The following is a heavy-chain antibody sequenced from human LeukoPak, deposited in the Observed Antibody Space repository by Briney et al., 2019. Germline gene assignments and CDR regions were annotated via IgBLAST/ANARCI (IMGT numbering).Heavy chain of an antibody. CDR1: GYSISSGYY. J-gene: IGHJ4*02. D-gene: IGHD1-26*01. Sequence: PSETLSLXCTVSGYSISSGYYWGWIRQPPGKGLEWIGSIYHSGSTYYNPSLKSRVTISVDTSKNQFSLKLSSVTAADTAVYYCAREIGRGSYADYWGQGTLVTVSS. CDR3: AREIGRGSYADY. CDR2: IYHSGST. V-gene: IGHV4-38-2*02.